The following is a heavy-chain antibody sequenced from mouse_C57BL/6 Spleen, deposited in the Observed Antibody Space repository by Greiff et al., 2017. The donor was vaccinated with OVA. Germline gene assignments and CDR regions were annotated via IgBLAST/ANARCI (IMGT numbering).Heavy chain of an antibody. CDR1: GYTFTSYW. J-gene: IGHJ1*03. V-gene: IGHV1-69*01. Sequence: QVQLQQPGAELVMPGASVKLSCKASGYTFTSYWMHWVKQRPGQGLEWIGEIDPSDSYTNYNQKFKGKSTLTVDKSSSTAYMQLSSLTSEDSAVYYGARPDYYGSSYGWYFDVWGTGTTVTVSS. D-gene: IGHD1-1*01. CDR2: IDPSDSYT. CDR3: ARPDYYGSSYGWYFDV.